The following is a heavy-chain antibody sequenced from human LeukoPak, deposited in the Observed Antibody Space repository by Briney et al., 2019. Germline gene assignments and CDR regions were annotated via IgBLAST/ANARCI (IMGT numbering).Heavy chain of an antibody. D-gene: IGHD3-3*01. CDR2: LRRKTDGGKT. CDR3: TTYYDFWSGSSGVY. Sequence: GGALRLACAASGFSLSNVGVSGLRTAAGEGGEGDRRLRRKTDGGKTDYAAPVKGRFNISSDDSKNTLYLQMNSLKTEDTAVYYCTTYYDFWSGSSGVYWGQGTLVTVSS. V-gene: IGHV3-15*01. J-gene: IGHJ4*02. CDR1: GFSLSNVG.